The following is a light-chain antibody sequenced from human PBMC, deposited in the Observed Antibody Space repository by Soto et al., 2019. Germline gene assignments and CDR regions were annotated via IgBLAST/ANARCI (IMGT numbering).Light chain of an antibody. J-gene: IGKJ3*01. CDR1: QSISSW. CDR3: QQYNRYSGT. V-gene: IGKV1-5*01. CDR2: DAS. Sequence: DIQMTQSPSTLSASVGDRVTITCRASQSISSWLAWYQQKPGKAPKLLIFDASSLESGVPSRFSGSGSGTDFTLTISSLQPDDFATYYCQQYNRYSGTFGPGTKVDIK.